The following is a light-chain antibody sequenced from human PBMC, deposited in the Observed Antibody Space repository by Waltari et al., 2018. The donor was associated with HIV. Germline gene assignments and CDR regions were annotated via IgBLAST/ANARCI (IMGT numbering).Light chain of an antibody. Sequence: QSALTQPASVSGSPGQSITISCTGTSNDLGRYDLVSWYQHQPGRAPKLIIDDVTKGPAGVCHRFSGSKSGATASLTIAGLQAEDEADYYCCSYAGITTWVFGGGTKVTVL. V-gene: IGLV2-23*02. CDR2: DVT. J-gene: IGLJ3*02. CDR3: CSYAGITTWV. CDR1: SNDLGRYDL.